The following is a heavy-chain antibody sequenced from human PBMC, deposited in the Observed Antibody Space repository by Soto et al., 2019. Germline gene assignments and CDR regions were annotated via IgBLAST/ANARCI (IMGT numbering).Heavy chain of an antibody. CDR1: GFSFNNYG. J-gene: IGHJ6*02. V-gene: IGHV3-30*18. D-gene: IGHD2-8*01. CDR3: AKDGSQCGLYPHYYYGMDV. CDR2: ISYDGSNK. Sequence: GGSLRLSCAASGFSFNNYGMHWVRQAPGRGLEWVAIISYDGSNKYYADSVQGRFTISRDNSKNTLYLQMNSLRAEDTAVYYCAKDGSQCGLYPHYYYGMDVWGQGTTVTVSS.